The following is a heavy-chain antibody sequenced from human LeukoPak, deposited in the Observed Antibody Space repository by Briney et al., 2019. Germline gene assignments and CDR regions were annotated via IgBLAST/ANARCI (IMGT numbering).Heavy chain of an antibody. D-gene: IGHD6-6*01. CDR1: GYSFTSYW. CDR3: ARSRDRGIAARPYDY. Sequence: GESLKISCKGSGYSFTSYWIGWVRQMPGKGLEWMGIIYPGDSDTRYSPSSQGQVTISADKSISTAYLQWSSLKASDTAMYYCARSRDRGIAARPYDYWGQGTLVTVSS. CDR2: IYPGDSDT. J-gene: IGHJ4*02. V-gene: IGHV5-51*01.